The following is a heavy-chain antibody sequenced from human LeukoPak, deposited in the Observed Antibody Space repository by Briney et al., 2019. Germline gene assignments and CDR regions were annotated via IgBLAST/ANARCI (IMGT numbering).Heavy chain of an antibody. Sequence: GGPLKLSCKASGFTFSSYSMNWVRKAQGKGLEWVSSISSSSTYIYYADSVKGRFTISRDNAKNSLYLQMNSLRAEDTAIYYCARAKPLPLMAHYFDYWGQGTLLTVSS. J-gene: IGHJ4*02. CDR2: ISSSSTYI. CDR3: ARAKPLPLMAHYFDY. CDR1: GFTFSSYS. D-gene: IGHD3-16*02. V-gene: IGHV3-21*01.